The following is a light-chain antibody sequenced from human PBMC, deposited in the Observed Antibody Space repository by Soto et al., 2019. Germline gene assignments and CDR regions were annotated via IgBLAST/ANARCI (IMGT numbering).Light chain of an antibody. V-gene: IGKV3-20*01. CDR2: GAY. CDR3: QQYGSSPLWT. Sequence: IVLTQSTGTLYLSPGERATLSCRASQSVSSSYLAWSQQKPGPAPRLLLYGAYSRATGIPDRFSGSGSGTDFTLTISRLEPEDLALYYCQQYGSSPLWTFGEGTMVDIK. J-gene: IGKJ1*01. CDR1: QSVSSSY.